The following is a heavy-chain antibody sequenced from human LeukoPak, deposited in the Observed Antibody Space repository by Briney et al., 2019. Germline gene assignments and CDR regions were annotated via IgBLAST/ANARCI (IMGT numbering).Heavy chain of an antibody. CDR2: IYYSGST. D-gene: IGHD1-1*01. V-gene: IGHV4-59*04. Sequence: SETLSLTCTVPGGSISSYYWTWIRQPPGKGLEWIGTIYYSGSTYYNPSLKSRVTISVDTSKNQFSLKLSSVTAPDTAVYYCARHEDRNWYFDHWGQGTLVTVSS. CDR1: GGSISSYY. J-gene: IGHJ4*02. CDR3: ARHEDRNWYFDH.